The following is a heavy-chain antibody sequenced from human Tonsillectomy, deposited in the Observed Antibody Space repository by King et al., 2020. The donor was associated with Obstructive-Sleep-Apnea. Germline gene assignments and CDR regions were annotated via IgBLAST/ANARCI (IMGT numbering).Heavy chain of an antibody. V-gene: IGHV4-34*01. Sequence: QVQLQQWGAGLLKPSETLSLTCAVYGGSFSASYWGWIRQPPGKGLEWIGEINHSGSTNCNPSLKSRVTMSVDTSRNQFSLKLHSVTAADTAVYYCARVLGAAGPDYYFDYWGQGTLVTVSS. CDR2: INHSGST. CDR1: GGSFSASY. CDR3: ARVLGAAGPDYYFDY. D-gene: IGHD1-26*01. J-gene: IGHJ4*02.